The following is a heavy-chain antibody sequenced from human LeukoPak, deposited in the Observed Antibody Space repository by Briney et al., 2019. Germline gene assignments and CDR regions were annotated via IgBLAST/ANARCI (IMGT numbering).Heavy chain of an antibody. D-gene: IGHD6-6*01. V-gene: IGHV4-59*08. Sequence: NPSETLSLTCAVYGGSFSGYYWSWIRQPPGKGLEWIGYISYSGSTYYNPSLKSRVTISVDTSKSQFSLKLSSVTTADTAVYYCARLGDSTSRLYYFDYWGQGTLVTVSS. J-gene: IGHJ4*02. CDR2: ISYSGST. CDR3: ARLGDSTSRLYYFDY. CDR1: GGSFSGYY.